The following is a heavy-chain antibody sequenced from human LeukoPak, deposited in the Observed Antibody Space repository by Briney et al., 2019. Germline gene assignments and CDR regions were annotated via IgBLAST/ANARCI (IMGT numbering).Heavy chain of an antibody. J-gene: IGHJ4*02. CDR2: IRSKPYGGTT. V-gene: IGHV3-49*03. D-gene: IGHD3-3*01. CDR3: TRGSDSIFGVARDGFDY. Sequence: HPGGSLRLSCTTSGFTFGDYVVSWFRQAPGKGLEWVGFIRSKPYGGTTEYAASVKGRFTISRDDSKSIAYLQMNSLKTEDTAVYYCTRGSDSIFGVARDGFDYWGQGTLVTLSS. CDR1: GFTFGDYV.